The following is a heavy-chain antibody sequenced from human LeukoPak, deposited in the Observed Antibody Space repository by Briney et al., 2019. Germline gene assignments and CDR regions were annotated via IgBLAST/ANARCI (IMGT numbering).Heavy chain of an antibody. J-gene: IGHJ6*03. V-gene: IGHV3-30*02. CDR1: GFTFSNYG. D-gene: IGHD3-10*01. CDR2: IRYDGSNK. CDR3: AKAEVTMVRGVRLGGSYTDYYYYMDV. Sequence: GGSLRLSCAASGFTFSNYGMHWVRQAPGKGLEWVAFIRYDGSNKYYADSVKGRFTISRDNSKNTLYLQMNSLRAEDTAVYYCAKAEVTMVRGVRLGGSYTDYYYYMDVWGKGTTVTVSS.